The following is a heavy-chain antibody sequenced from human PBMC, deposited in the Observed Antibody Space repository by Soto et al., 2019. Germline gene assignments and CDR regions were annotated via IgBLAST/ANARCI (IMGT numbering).Heavy chain of an antibody. CDR2: IYPGDSDT. J-gene: IGHJ6*03. V-gene: IGHV5-51*01. D-gene: IGHD6-19*01. Sequence: GESLKISCKGSGCSFTSYWIGWVRQMPGKGLEWMGIIYPGDSDTRYSPSFQGQVTISADKSISTAYLQWSSLKASDTAMYYCARHREQWLGRAYYYYMDVWGKGTTVTVSS. CDR3: ARHREQWLGRAYYYYMDV. CDR1: GCSFTSYW.